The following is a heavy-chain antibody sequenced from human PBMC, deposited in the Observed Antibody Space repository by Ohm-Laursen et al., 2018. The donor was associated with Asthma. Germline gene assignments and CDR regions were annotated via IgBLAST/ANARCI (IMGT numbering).Heavy chain of an antibody. CDR3: ARRDFSGGDPSAAFDI. CDR1: GFTLRSYG. CDR2: ITSDGSWT. Sequence: SLRLSCAASGFTLRSYGMHWVRQAPGKGLEWVSIITSDGSWTSYADSVKGRFTISRDNSKNTLYMQMNSLRAEDTAVYYCARRDFSGGDPSAAFDIWGQGTMVTVSS. V-gene: IGHV3-30*19. J-gene: IGHJ3*02. D-gene: IGHD2-21*02.